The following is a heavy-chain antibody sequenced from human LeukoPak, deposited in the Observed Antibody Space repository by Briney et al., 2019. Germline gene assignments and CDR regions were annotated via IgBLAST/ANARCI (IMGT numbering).Heavy chain of an antibody. CDR1: GFSFSSYG. J-gene: IGHJ4*02. CDR3: ARDIVEPPGSGRYFDN. CDR2: IRYDGSDK. D-gene: IGHD1-14*01. Sequence: GGSLRLSCAASGFSFSSYGMHWVRQAPGKGLEWVPFIRYDGSDKFYADSVKGRFTTSRDNSRSTLYLQMNSLRPEDTAVYYCARDIVEPPGSGRYFDNWGQGTLITVSS. V-gene: IGHV3-30*02.